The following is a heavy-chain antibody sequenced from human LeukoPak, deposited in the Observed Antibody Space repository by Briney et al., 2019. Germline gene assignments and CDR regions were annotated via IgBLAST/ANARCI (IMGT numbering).Heavy chain of an antibody. D-gene: IGHD1-14*01. CDR2: IWYDGSNK. V-gene: IGHV3-33*01. CDR1: GFSFSSYG. J-gene: IGHJ4*02. Sequence: GGSLRLSCAASGFSFSSYGIHGVRQAPGKGLEWVAVIWYDGSNKYYADSVKGRFTISRDNSKNTLYLQVNSLRAEDTAVYYCARGNRPVFDYWGQGTLVTVSS. CDR3: ARGNRPVFDY.